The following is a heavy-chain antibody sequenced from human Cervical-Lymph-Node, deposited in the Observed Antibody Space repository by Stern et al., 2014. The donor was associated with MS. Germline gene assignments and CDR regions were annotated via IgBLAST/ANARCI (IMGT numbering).Heavy chain of an antibody. Sequence: QVQLQESGPGLVKPSGTLSLTCTVSGYSISSGHWWSWVRQPPGKGLELMGDISHGGSPSYNPSRGSRVTISIDSSKTQLPLSLTSVTAADTAVYYCARNGHYSSDYWGQGTLVTVSS. CDR3: ARNGHYSSDY. V-gene: IGHV4-4*02. J-gene: IGHJ4*02. CDR2: ISHGGSP. D-gene: IGHD6-13*01. CDR1: GYSISSGHW.